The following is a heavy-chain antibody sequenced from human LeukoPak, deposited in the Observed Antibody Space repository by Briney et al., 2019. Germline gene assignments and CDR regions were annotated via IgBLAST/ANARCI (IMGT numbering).Heavy chain of an antibody. Sequence: SETLSLTCTVSGGSISSYYWSWIRQPPGKGLEWIGYIYYSGITNYNPSLKSRVTISIDTSKNQFSLKLSPVTAADTAVYYCARFGSGWHYFDYWGQGTLVTVSS. V-gene: IGHV4-59*01. CDR2: IYYSGIT. CDR1: GGSISSYY. CDR3: ARFGSGWHYFDY. D-gene: IGHD6-19*01. J-gene: IGHJ4*02.